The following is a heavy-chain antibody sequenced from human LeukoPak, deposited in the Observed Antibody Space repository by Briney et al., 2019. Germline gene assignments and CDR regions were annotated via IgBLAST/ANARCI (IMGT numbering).Heavy chain of an antibody. CDR3: ARGNILVGDSSSWYDWFDP. CDR2: ISAYNGNT. D-gene: IGHD6-13*01. J-gene: IGHJ5*02. V-gene: IGHV1-18*04. CDR1: GGTFSSYP. Sequence: ASVKVSCKASGGTFSSYPISWVRQAPGQGLEWMGWISAYNGNTNYAQKLQGRVTMTTDTSTSTAYMELRSLRSDDTAVYYCARGNILVGDSSSWYDWFDPWGQGTLVTVSS.